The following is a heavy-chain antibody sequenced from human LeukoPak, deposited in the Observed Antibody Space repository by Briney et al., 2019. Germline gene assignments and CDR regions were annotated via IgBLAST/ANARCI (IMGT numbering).Heavy chain of an antibody. D-gene: IGHD3-16*01. Sequence: GGSLRLSCAASGFTFSSYSMNWVRQAPGKGLEWVSSISSSSSYIHSADSVRGRFTISRDNAKNSLFLQMNSLRAEDTAVYYCARDDWGDAFDVWGQCTMVTVFS. CDR2: ISSSSSYI. V-gene: IGHV3-21*01. CDR3: ARDDWGDAFDV. J-gene: IGHJ3*01. CDR1: GFTFSSYS.